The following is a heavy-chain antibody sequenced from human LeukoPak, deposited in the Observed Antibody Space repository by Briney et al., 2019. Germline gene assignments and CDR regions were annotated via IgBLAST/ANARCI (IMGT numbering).Heavy chain of an antibody. CDR2: IKYDGSAT. CDR3: VSGSLQSGYNFDY. CDR1: GFTFSNYW. J-gene: IGHJ4*02. Sequence: GGSLRLSCAASGFTFSNYWMHWIRQVPGKGLVWISHIKYDGSATNYADSVKGRFTISRDNAKNTLYLQMNSLRAEDTAVYYCVSGSLQSGYNFDYWGQGALVTVSS. V-gene: IGHV3-74*01. D-gene: IGHD3-3*01.